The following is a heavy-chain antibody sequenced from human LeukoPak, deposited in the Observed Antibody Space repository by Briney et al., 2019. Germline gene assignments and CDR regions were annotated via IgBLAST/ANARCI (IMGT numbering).Heavy chain of an antibody. CDR1: GFTFEDYA. Sequence: PGGSLRLSCAASGFTFEDYAMHWVRQAPGKGLGWVSGISWNSGSIGYADSVKGRFTISRDNAKNSLYLQMNSLRAEDTALYYCAKGRRFLEWWDSFDYWGQGTLVTVSS. D-gene: IGHD3-3*01. V-gene: IGHV3-9*01. CDR3: AKGRRFLEWWDSFDY. CDR2: ISWNSGSI. J-gene: IGHJ4*02.